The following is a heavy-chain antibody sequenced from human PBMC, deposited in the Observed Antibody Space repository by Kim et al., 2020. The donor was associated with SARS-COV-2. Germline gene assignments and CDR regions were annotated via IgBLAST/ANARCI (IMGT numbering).Heavy chain of an antibody. D-gene: IGHD3-22*01. Sequence: ASVKVSCKASGYTFTSYDINWVRQATGQGLEWMGWMNPNSGNTGYAQKFQGRVTMTRNTSISTAYMELSSLRSEDTAVYYCARHPTLLCSSGYCGGLPGHTGYYYYGMDVWGQGTTVTVSS. J-gene: IGHJ6*02. V-gene: IGHV1-8*01. CDR2: MNPNSGNT. CDR3: ARHPTLLCSSGYCGGLPGHTGYYYYGMDV. CDR1: GYTFTSYD.